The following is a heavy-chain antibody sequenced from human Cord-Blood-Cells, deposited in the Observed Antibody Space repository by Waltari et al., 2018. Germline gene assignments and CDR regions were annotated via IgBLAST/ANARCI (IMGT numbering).Heavy chain of an antibody. J-gene: IGHJ4*02. D-gene: IGHD7-27*01. CDR3: AIPWGSEVDY. CDR2: IYYSGST. Sequence: QLQLQESGPGLVKPSETLSLTCTVSGGSISSSSYYWGWIRQPPGKGLEWIGSIYYSGSTYSNPSLKRRVTISVDTSKNQFSLKLSSVTAADTAVYYCAIPWGSEVDYWGQGTLVTVSS. CDR1: GGSISSSSYY. V-gene: IGHV4-39*01.